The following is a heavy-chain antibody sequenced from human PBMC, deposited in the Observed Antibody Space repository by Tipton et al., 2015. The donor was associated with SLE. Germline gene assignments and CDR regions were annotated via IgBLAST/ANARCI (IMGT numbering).Heavy chain of an antibody. D-gene: IGHD2-15*01. V-gene: IGHV5-51*03. J-gene: IGHJ6*02. CDR3: ARLGYGCSGGRCYGMDV. CDR1: DYNFHSYW. Sequence: QLVQSGAEVKKPGESLKISCKHPDYNFHSYWIGWVRQTAEKGLEWIGIIYAGDSDTRYSPSFQGQVTISVDKSISTAYLQWSSLKASDSAMYYCARLGYGCSGGRCYGMDVWGQGTTVTVS. CDR2: IYAGDSDT.